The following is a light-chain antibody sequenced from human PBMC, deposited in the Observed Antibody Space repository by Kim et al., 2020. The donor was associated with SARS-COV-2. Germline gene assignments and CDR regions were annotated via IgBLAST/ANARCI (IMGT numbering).Light chain of an antibody. CDR1: SLRSYY. V-gene: IGLV3-19*01. Sequence: SSELTQDPAVSVALGQTVRITCQGDSLRSYYASWYQQKPGPAPVLVIYGKNNRPSGIPDRFSGSSSGNTASLTITGAQAEDEADYYCNSRDSSGNHPVFGGGTQLTVL. CDR3: NSRDSSGNHPV. J-gene: IGLJ2*01. CDR2: GKN.